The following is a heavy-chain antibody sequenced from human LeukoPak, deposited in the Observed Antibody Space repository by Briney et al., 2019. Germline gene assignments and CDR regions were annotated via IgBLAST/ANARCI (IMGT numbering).Heavy chain of an antibody. J-gene: IGHJ5*02. CDR1: GGSISSSSYY. D-gene: IGHD3-3*01. V-gene: IGHV4-39*01. CDR2: IYYSGST. CDR3: ASHRWNYDFWSGLNWFDP. Sequence: SSETLSLTCTVSGGSISSSSYYWGWIRQPPGKGLEWIRSIYYSGSTYYNPSLKSRVTISVDTSKNQFSLKLSSVTAADTAVYYCASHRWNYDFWSGLNWFDPWGQGTLVTVSS.